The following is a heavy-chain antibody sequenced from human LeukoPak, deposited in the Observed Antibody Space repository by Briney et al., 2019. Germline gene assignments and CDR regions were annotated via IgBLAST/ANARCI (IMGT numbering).Heavy chain of an antibody. Sequence: GGSLRLSCAASGFIFSSYGMHWVRQAPGKGLEWVAFIRHDGTNKYYADSVKGRFTISRDNSKNTLYLQMNSLRAEDTAVYYCAKDRSGSYSQGLDYWGQGTLVTVSS. CDR3: AKDRSGSYSQGLDY. D-gene: IGHD1-26*01. V-gene: IGHV3-30*02. CDR1: GFIFSSYG. CDR2: IRHDGTNK. J-gene: IGHJ4*02.